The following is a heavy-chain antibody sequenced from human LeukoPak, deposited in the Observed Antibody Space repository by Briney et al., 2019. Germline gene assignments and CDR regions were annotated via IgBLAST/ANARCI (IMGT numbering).Heavy chain of an antibody. D-gene: IGHD1-26*01. Sequence: SETLSLTCTVSVGSISSSSYYWGWIRKPPGKGLERIGSIYYSGSTYYNPSLKSRVTISVDTSKNQFSLKLSSVTAADTAVYYCARGSYSGSFMFDPWGQGTLVTVSS. J-gene: IGHJ5*02. CDR1: VGSISSSSYY. V-gene: IGHV4-39*07. CDR3: ARGSYSGSFMFDP. CDR2: IYYSGST.